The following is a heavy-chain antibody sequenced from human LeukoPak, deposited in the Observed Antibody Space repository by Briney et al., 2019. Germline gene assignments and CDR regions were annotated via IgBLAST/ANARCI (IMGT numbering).Heavy chain of an antibody. CDR1: GDSVSINSAS. D-gene: IGHD3-16*01. CDR2: TYYRAKWYN. Sequence: SPTLSLTFAISGDSVSINSASWNWIRQSPARGLEWLGSTYYRAKWYNDYARSVKSRITIKADTSKNQFSLQLNSVTPEDTAVYYCAREVYIYAYTRFDPWGQGTLVTVSS. V-gene: IGHV6-1*01. J-gene: IGHJ5*02. CDR3: AREVYIYAYTRFDP.